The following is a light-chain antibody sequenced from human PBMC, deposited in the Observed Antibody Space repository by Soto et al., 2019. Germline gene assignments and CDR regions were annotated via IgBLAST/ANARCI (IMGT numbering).Light chain of an antibody. CDR3: AAWDDSLNGVV. J-gene: IGLJ2*01. CDR2: INS. CDR1: SSNIGSNT. V-gene: IGLV1-44*01. Sequence: QSVLTQPPSASGTPGQRVTISCSGSSSNIGSNTVNWYQQLPGTAPKLLIYINSHRPSGVPDRFSGSKSGTSASLAISGLQSDDEADYYCAAWDDSLNGVVFGGGTKLT.